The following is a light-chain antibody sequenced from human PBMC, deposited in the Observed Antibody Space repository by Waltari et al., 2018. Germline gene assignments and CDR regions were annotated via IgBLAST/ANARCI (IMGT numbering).Light chain of an antibody. J-gene: IGKJ4*01. V-gene: IGKV1-5*03. CDR2: KAS. CDR1: QSISNW. Sequence: DIQMTQSPSTLSASVGDRVTITCRARQSISNWLAWYQQKPVKDPKLLIYKASTLESGVPSRFGGSGSGTEFTLTISSLQPDDFATYYCQQYNSYSLLTFGGGTKVEIK. CDR3: QQYNSYSLLT.